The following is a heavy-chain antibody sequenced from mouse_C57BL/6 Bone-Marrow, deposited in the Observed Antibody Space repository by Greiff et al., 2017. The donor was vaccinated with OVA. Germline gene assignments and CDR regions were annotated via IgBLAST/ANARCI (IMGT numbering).Heavy chain of an antibody. J-gene: IGHJ3*01. V-gene: IGHV5-4*03. Sequence: EVKLMESGGGLVKPGGSLKLSCAASGFTFSSYAMSWVRQTPEKRLEWVATISDGGSYTYYPDNVKGRFTISRDNAKNNLYLQMSHLKSEDTAMYYCARVGLRGFAYWGQGTLVTVSA. CDR2: ISDGGSYT. CDR1: GFTFSSYA. CDR3: ARVGLRGFAY. D-gene: IGHD2-4*01.